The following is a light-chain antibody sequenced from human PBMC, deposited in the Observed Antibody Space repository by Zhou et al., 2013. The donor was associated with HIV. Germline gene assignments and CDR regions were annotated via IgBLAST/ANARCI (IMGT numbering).Light chain of an antibody. CDR3: QQYGRSPVT. CDR1: QRISTS. J-gene: IGKJ5*01. Sequence: EVVLTQSPATLSLSPGERATLSCRASQRISTSLGWYQHKPGQAPRLLIYDASNRAPGIPAGSVAVDLGQTSLSPSAAWSLKILQCIYCQQYGRSPVTFGQGTRLEIK. V-gene: IGKV3-11*01. CDR2: DAS.